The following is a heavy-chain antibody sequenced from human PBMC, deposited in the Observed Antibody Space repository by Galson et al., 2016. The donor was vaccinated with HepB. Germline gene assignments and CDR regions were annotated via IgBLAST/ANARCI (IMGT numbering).Heavy chain of an antibody. V-gene: IGHV4-39*01. CDR2: IFYSGKT. CDR3: AKVNRVLADY. J-gene: IGHJ4*02. Sequence: ETLSLTCSVSGVSISSTRYYWGWIRQTPGKGLEWLGSIFYSGKTYYNPSLKSRITIAVDTSRNQFSLKLSSVTAADTAIYYCAKVNRVLADYWGQGTLVTVSS. D-gene: IGHD1-14*01. CDR1: GVSISSTRYY.